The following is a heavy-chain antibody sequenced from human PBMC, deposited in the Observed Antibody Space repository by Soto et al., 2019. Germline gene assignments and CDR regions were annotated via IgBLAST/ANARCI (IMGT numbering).Heavy chain of an antibody. V-gene: IGHV4-30-4*01. CDR2: IYYSGST. CDR3: ARNRYSSSYLWFDP. CDR1: GGSISSGDYY. J-gene: IGHJ5*02. Sequence: ASETLSLTCTVSGGSISSGDYYWSWIRQPPGKGLEWIGYIYYSGSTYYNPSLKSRVTISVDTSKNQFSLKLSSVTAADTAVYYCARNRYSSSYLWFDPWGQGTLVTVSS. D-gene: IGHD6-13*01.